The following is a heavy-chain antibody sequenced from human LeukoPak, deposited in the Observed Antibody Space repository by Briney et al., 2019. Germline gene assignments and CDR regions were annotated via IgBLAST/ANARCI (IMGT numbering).Heavy chain of an antibody. V-gene: IGHV3-23*01. J-gene: IGHJ3*01. CDR1: GFTFTNYG. Sequence: GGSLRLSCAASGFTFTNYGLSWVRQAPGQGLEWVSSISDGSGSRTPYAESVKGRFTISRDDSKNTLYLQMNSLRVEDTAMYYCAKDPRLCGGDCFTTIDLWGQGTMVTVSP. D-gene: IGHD2-21*02. CDR2: ISDGSGSRT. CDR3: AKDPRLCGGDCFTTIDL.